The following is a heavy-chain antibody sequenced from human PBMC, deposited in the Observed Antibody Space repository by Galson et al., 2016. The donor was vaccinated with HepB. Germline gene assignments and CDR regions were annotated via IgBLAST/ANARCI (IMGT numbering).Heavy chain of an antibody. Sequence: SLRLSCAASGFIFSTYYMMWVRQAPGKGLERVAKIKEDGSETYYVDSVKGRFTISRDNDKNLLYLQMNSLRVEDTAVYYGARAPFLDIVVPDYWGQGALVTVSS. V-gene: IGHV3-7*03. CDR1: GFIFSTYY. CDR2: IKEDGSET. CDR3: ARAPFLDIVVPDY. D-gene: IGHD2-15*01. J-gene: IGHJ4*02.